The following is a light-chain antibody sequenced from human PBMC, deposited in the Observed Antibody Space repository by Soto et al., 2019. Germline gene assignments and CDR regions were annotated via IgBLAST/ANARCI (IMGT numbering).Light chain of an antibody. CDR3: QQYNNWPLALT. Sequence: DIILTQSPTSLSASIGDTVTIACRSSQSISINLNWYQHRPGEAPKVLIYAASTLAPGAPSRFSGSGVGTDFTLTISGLQLEDFAVYYCQQYNNWPLALTFGGGTKVEIK. V-gene: IGKV1-39*01. J-gene: IGKJ4*01. CDR1: QSISIN. CDR2: AAS.